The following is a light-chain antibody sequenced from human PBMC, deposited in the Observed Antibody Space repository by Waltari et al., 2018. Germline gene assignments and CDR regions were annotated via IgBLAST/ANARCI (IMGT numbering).Light chain of an antibody. CDR1: SGHSNNV. CDR2: VNSDGSH. V-gene: IGLV4-69*01. Sequence: QLVLTQSPSSSASLGASVKLTCTLSSGHSNNVIAWLQKRPERGPRYLMKVNSDGSHNKGDEIPDRFSGSSSGAEHYLTISSLQSEDEADYYCQTGGHGTWVFGGGTKLTVL. CDR3: QTGGHGTWV. J-gene: IGLJ3*02.